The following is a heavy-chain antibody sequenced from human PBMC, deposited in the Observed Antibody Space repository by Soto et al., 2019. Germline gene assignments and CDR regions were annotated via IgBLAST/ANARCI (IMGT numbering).Heavy chain of an antibody. J-gene: IGHJ6*02. Sequence: SQTLSLPCAISGDSVSSNSAAWNWIRQSPSRGLEWLGRTYYRSKWYNDYAVSVKSRITINPDTSKNQFSLQLNSVTPEDTAVYYCARDNYYDSSGYRLGYYYGMDVWGQGTTVTVSS. D-gene: IGHD3-22*01. CDR2: TYYRSKWYN. V-gene: IGHV6-1*01. CDR1: GDSVSSNSAA. CDR3: ARDNYYDSSGYRLGYYYGMDV.